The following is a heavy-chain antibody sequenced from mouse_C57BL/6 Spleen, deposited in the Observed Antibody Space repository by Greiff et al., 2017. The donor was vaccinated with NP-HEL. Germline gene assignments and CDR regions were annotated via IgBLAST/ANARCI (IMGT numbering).Heavy chain of an antibody. CDR2: IDPSDSYT. Sequence: QVQLQQSGAELVRPGTSVKLSCKASGYTFTSYWMHWVKQRPGQGLEWIGVIDPSDSYTNYNQKFKGKATLTVDTSSSTAYMQLSSLTSEDSAVYYCARGLRYFDVWGTGTTVTVSS. CDR3: ARGLRYFDV. CDR1: GYTFTSYW. J-gene: IGHJ1*03. V-gene: IGHV1-59*01.